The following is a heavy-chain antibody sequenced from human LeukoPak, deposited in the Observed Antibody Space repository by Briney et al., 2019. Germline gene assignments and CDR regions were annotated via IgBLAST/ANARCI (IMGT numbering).Heavy chain of an antibody. D-gene: IGHD3-10*01. CDR2: VYYSGST. V-gene: IGHV4-39*01. CDR3: EAESYYGGPSAKP. J-gene: IGHJ5*02. CDR1: GGSISSSTYY. Sequence: SETLSLTCTVSGGSISSSTYYWGWIRQPPGEGLEWIGSVYYSGSTYYNPSLKSRVTMSVDTSKNQFSLKVMSVTDADTAVYYCEAESYYGGPSAKPWGQGTLITVSS.